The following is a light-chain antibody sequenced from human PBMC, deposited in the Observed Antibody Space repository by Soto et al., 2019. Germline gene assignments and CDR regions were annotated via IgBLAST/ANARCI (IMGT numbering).Light chain of an antibody. CDR3: QQYGDSIT. CDR2: DAV. J-gene: IGKJ4*01. Sequence: LTQSPGSLSLSPGEMATVSFMASQTVTISYLAWYQQRPGRAPQLLIYDAVKRATGISERFSGSESGRDYTLTISRLDPEDSAVYYCQQYGDSITFGGGTKVDIK. CDR1: QTVTISY. V-gene: IGKV3-20*01.